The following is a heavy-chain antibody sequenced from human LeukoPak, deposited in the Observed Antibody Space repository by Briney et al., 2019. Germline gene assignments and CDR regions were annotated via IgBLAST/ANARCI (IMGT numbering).Heavy chain of an antibody. CDR1: GFTFSSYE. V-gene: IGHV3-48*03. CDR2: INTSGRTV. J-gene: IGHJ4*02. CDR3: ARGYQWLPDY. Sequence: GGSLRLSCAASGFTFSSYEMNWVRQAPGKGLEWISYINTSGRTVYYADSVKGRFTISRDNAKNSLYLQMNSLRVEDTAVYYCARGYQWLPDYWGQGVPVTVSS. D-gene: IGHD6-19*01.